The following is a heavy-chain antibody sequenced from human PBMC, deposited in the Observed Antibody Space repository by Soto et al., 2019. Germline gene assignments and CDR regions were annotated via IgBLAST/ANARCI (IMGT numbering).Heavy chain of an antibody. J-gene: IGHJ6*02. CDR1: GFSFNEAW. D-gene: IGHD2-15*01. V-gene: IGHV3-15*07. CDR3: TTGSVEGI. CDR2: IKTSDGGGAT. Sequence: EVQLVESAGGLVKPGGSLRLSCVASGFSFNEAWMNWVRQAPGEGLEGVGRIKTSDGGGATDYAAPVQGRFTISRDDSKNALYLHMNSLRTEDTAIYYCTTGSVEGIWGQGTTVTVSS.